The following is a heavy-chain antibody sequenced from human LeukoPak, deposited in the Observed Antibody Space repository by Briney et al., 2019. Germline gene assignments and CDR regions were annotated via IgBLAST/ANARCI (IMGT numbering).Heavy chain of an antibody. CDR2: IKKDGSEK. D-gene: IGHD5-18*01. Sequence: GGSLRLSCAASGFTFSSHRMSWVGQAPGKGLEWVANIKKDGSEKYYVDSVKGRFTISRDNAKTSLYLQMNSLRAEDTAVYYCARDLSGVTGYTYDRGIDYWGQGTLVTVSS. J-gene: IGHJ4*02. V-gene: IGHV3-7*01. CDR1: GFTFSSHR. CDR3: ARDLSGVTGYTYDRGIDY.